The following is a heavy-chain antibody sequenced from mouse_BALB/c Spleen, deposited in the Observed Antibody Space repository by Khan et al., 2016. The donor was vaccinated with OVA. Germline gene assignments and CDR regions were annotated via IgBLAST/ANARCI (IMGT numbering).Heavy chain of an antibody. V-gene: IGHV2-2*02. Sequence: VQLQQSGPGLVQPSQSLSITCTVSGFSLTTYGVHWVRQSPGKGLEGLGVIWSGGSTAYNEDFISRLSISKDSSKSQVFFKMNSLQVNDTAIYYCARNYDYDEGLAYWGQGTLVTVSA. CDR3: ARNYDYDEGLAY. J-gene: IGHJ3*01. CDR2: IWSGGST. D-gene: IGHD2-4*01. CDR1: GFSLTTYG.